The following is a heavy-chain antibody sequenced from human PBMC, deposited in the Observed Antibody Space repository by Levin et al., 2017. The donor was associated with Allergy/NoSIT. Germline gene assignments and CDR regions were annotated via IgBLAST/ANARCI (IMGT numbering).Heavy chain of an antibody. D-gene: IGHD5-12*01. V-gene: IGHV4-4*07. J-gene: IGHJ4*02. Sequence: SQTLSLPCTVSGGSIYNYYWSWIRPPAGKRLEWIGHIYSRGITNYNPSLKSRVTMSVDTSKNQFSLKLTSVTAADTAVYYCARDQSGYDSFYFDYWGQGTLVTVSS. CDR2: IYSRGIT. CDR1: GGSIYNYY. CDR3: ARDQSGYDSFYFDY.